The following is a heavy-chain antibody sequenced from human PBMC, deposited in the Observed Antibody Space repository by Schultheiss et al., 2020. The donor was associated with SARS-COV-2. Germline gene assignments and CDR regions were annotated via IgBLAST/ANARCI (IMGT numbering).Heavy chain of an antibody. CDR3: ANSDYNFDY. CDR1: GFTFSDYW. J-gene: IGHJ4*02. CDR2: ISSSGSTI. Sequence: GESLKISCAASGFTFSDYWMHWVRQVPGKGLEWVSYISSSGSTIYYADSVKGRFTISRDNSKNTLYLQMNSLRAEDTAVYYCANSDYNFDYWGQGTLVTVSS. D-gene: IGHD4-11*01. V-gene: IGHV3-11*01.